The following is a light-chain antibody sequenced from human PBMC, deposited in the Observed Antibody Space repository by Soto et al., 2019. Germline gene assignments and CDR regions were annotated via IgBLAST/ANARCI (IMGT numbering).Light chain of an antibody. CDR1: SSNIANNY. J-gene: IGLJ2*01. V-gene: IGLV1-51*01. CDR3: GTWDSSLSAVV. Sequence: QSVLTQPPSVSAAPGQKVTISCSGSSSNIANNYVSWYQQLPGTAPKLLIYDNNKRPSGIPDRFSGSKSGTSATLGITGLQTVDEADYYCGTWDSSLSAVVFGGGTKLTVL. CDR2: DNN.